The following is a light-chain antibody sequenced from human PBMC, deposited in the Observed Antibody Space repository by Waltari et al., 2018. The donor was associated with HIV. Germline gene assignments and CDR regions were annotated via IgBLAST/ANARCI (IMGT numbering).Light chain of an antibody. CDR2: AVT. V-gene: IGLV2-23*02. CDR3: CSYAGSGTWV. J-gene: IGLJ3*02. CDR1: SNDVGYYIL. Sequence: QSALTQPASVSGSPGQSITISCAGASNDVGYYILVSWYQQHPGKAPKLMIYAVTKRPSAGYPRFPGAKSGTRASLTISGLHAEAEADYYCCSYAGSGTWVFGGGTTVTVV.